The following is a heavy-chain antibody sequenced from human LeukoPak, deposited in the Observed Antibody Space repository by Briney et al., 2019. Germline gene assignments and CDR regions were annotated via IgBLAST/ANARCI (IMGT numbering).Heavy chain of an antibody. J-gene: IGHJ3*02. Sequence: SVKVSCKASGFTFTSSAMQWVRQARGQRLEWIGWIVVGSGNTNYAQKFQERVTITRDMSTSTAYMELSSLRSEDTAVYYCAALDSSGYYYDAFDIWGQGTMVTVSS. CDR3: AALDSSGYYYDAFDI. V-gene: IGHV1-58*02. CDR1: GFTFTSSA. D-gene: IGHD3-22*01. CDR2: IVVGSGNT.